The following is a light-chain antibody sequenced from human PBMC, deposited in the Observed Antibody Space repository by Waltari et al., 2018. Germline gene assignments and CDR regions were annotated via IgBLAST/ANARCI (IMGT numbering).Light chain of an antibody. CDR2: EDR. CDR1: AFPQNY. CDR3: YSTHSSGKV. V-gene: IGLV3-10*01. Sequence: SYELTQPPSESVSPGQTPTSTCAGDAFPQNYAYWYQQKSGQAPVLVIYEDRKRPTGIPGRFSGSSSGTVATLTITGAQVDDDADYQCYSTHSSGKVFGGGTKLTVL. J-gene: IGLJ3*02.